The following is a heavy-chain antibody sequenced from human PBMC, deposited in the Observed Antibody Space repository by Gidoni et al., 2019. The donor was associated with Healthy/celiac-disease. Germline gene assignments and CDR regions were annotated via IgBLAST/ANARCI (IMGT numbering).Heavy chain of an antibody. V-gene: IGHV1-2*06. CDR3: AREYYDFWSGYYDPAIPDAFDI. CDR1: GYTFTAYY. D-gene: IGHD3-3*01. J-gene: IGHJ3*02. CDR2: INPNSGGT. Sequence: QVQLVQSGAEAKKPGASVNVSCKAAGYTFTAYYLHRVRQAPGQGLEWMGRINPNSGGTNYAQKFQGRVTMTRDTSISTAYMELSRLRSDDTAVYYCAREYYDFWSGYYDPAIPDAFDIWGQGTMVTVSS.